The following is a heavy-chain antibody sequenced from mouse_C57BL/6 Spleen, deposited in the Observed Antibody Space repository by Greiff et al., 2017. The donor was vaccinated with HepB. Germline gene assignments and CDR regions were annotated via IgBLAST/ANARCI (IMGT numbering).Heavy chain of an antibody. CDR2: IRLKSDNYAT. Sequence: DVKLVESGGGLVQPGGSMKLSCVASGFTFSNYWMNWVRQSPEKGLEWVAQIRLKSDNYATHYAESVKGRFTISRDDSKSSVYLQMNNLRAEDTGIYYCTDYYDYDGGYFDVWGTGTTVTVSS. D-gene: IGHD2-4*01. CDR1: GFTFSNYW. V-gene: IGHV6-3*01. J-gene: IGHJ1*03. CDR3: TDYYDYDGGYFDV.